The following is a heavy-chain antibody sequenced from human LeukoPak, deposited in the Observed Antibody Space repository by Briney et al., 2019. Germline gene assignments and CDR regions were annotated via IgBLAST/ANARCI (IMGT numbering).Heavy chain of an antibody. CDR3: AKDFFYFYDSSGYYPFDY. Sequence: PGGSLRLSCAASGLSFRGNGMHWVRQAPGKGLEWVSFIRYDETNYYYADSVKGRFTSSRDNYKNTVYLQMNSLRPEDTAVYYCAKDFFYFYDSSGYYPFDYWGQGTRVTVSS. CDR2: IRYDETNY. J-gene: IGHJ4*02. V-gene: IGHV3-30*02. CDR1: GLSFRGNG. D-gene: IGHD3-22*01.